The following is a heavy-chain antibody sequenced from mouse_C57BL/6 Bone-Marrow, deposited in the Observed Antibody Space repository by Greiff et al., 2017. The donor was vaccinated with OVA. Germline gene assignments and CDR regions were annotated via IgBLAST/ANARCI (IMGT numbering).Heavy chain of an antibody. J-gene: IGHJ2*01. D-gene: IGHD5-1*01. CDR1: GFNLKDYY. Sequence: VQLQQSGAELVRPGASVKLSCTASGFNLKDYYMHWVKQRPEQGLEWLGWIDPENGDTEYASKFQGKATIKADTTSNTAYLQLSSLTSEDTAVYYCTTYLLYWGQGTTLTVSS. V-gene: IGHV14-4*01. CDR2: IDPENGDT. CDR3: TTYLLY.